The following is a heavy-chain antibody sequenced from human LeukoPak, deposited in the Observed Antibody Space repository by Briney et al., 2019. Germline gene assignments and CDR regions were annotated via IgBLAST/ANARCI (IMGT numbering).Heavy chain of an antibody. CDR3: ARRFSKVEWFGELLFGY. J-gene: IGHJ4*02. Sequence: PSETLSLTCTVSGGSISSSSYYWGWIRQPPGKGLEWIGSIYYSGSTYYNPSLKSRVTISVDTSKNQFSLKLSSVTAADTAVYYCARRFSKVEWFGELLFGYWGQGTLVTVSS. V-gene: IGHV4-39*01. CDR2: IYYSGST. CDR1: GGSISSSSYY. D-gene: IGHD3-10*01.